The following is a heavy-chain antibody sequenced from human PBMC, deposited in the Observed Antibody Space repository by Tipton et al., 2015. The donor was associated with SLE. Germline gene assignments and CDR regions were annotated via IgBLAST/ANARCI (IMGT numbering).Heavy chain of an antibody. V-gene: IGHV4-59*12. J-gene: IGHJ4*02. D-gene: IGHD6-19*01. CDR2: IYYSGST. CDR1: GGSIRSYY. Sequence: LRLSCTVSGGSIRSYYWTWIRQPLGKGLEWIGSIYYSGSTYYNPSLKSRVTISGDTSKNQFSPKLSSVTAADTAVYYCASPGIAVAFDYWGLGALVTVSS. CDR3: ASPGIAVAFDY.